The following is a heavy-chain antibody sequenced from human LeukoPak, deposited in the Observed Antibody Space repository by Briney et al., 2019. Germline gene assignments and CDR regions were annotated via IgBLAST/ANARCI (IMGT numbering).Heavy chain of an antibody. Sequence: GGSLRLSCAASGFTFSDYYKSWIRQAPGKGLEWVSYISSSGSTIYYADSVKGRFTISRDNAKNSLYLQMNSLRAEDTAVYYCARDPQDVGDAFDIWGQGTMVTVSS. D-gene: IGHD1-26*01. CDR1: GFTFSDYY. CDR2: ISSSGSTI. J-gene: IGHJ3*02. V-gene: IGHV3-11*01. CDR3: ARDPQDVGDAFDI.